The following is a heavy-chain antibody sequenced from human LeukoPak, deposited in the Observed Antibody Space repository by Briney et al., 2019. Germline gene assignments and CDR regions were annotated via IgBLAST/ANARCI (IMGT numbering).Heavy chain of an antibody. CDR1: GFTFSSYR. CDR2: ISSSSSYI. Sequence: GGSLRLSCAASGFTFSSYRMNWVRQAPGKGLEWVSSISSSSSYIYYADSVKGRFTISRDNAKDSLYLQMNSLRAEDTAVYYCASRLAEYFQHWGQGTLVTVSS. J-gene: IGHJ1*01. V-gene: IGHV3-21*01. CDR3: ASRLAEYFQH. D-gene: IGHD6-19*01.